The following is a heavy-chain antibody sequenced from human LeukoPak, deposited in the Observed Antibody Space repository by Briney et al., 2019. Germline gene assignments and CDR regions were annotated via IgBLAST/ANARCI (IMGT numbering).Heavy chain of an antibody. V-gene: IGHV3-66*01. CDR3: ARDLITYYYGSGSLDY. CDR2: IYSGGST. D-gene: IGHD3-10*01. Sequence: HPGGSLRLSCAASGFTVSSNYMSWVRQAPGKGLEWVSVIYSGGSTYYADSVKGRFTISRDNSKNTLYPQMNSLRAEDTAVYYCARDLITYYYGSGSLDYWGQGTLVTVSS. CDR1: GFTVSSNY. J-gene: IGHJ4*02.